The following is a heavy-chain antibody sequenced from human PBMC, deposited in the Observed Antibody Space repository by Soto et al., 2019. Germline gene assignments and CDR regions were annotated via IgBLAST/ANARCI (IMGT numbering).Heavy chain of an antibody. J-gene: IGHJ6*02. Sequence: QVQLVQSGAEVKKTGSSVKVSCKASGGTFSSYAISWVRQAPGQGLEWMGGIIPIFGTANYAQKFQGRVTITADKSTSTAYIELSSLRSEDTAVYYCARNRTLHYYYYDMDVWGQGTTVTVSS. CDR2: IIPIFGTA. V-gene: IGHV1-69*06. CDR3: ARNRTLHYYYYDMDV. CDR1: GGTFSSYA. D-gene: IGHD2-2*01.